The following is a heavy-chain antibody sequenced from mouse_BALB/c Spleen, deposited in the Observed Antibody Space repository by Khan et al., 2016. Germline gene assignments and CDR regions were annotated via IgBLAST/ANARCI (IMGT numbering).Heavy chain of an antibody. J-gene: IGHJ1*01. CDR3: ARDYDYDGDWYFDV. CDR2: MNTYTGEP. Sequence: QIQLVQSGPELKKPGETVKISCKASGYTFTNYGMNWVKQAPGKGLKWMGWMNTYTGEPTYADDFKGRFAFSLKTSARTAYLQINHLKNEDTATYFCARDYDYDGDWYFDVWGAGTTVTVSS. CDR1: GYTFTNYG. V-gene: IGHV9-3-1*01. D-gene: IGHD2-4*01.